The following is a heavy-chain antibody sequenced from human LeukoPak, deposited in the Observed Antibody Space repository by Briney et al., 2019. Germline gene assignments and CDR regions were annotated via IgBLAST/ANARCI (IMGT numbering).Heavy chain of an antibody. V-gene: IGHV1-46*01. CDR1: GYTFTSYF. Sequence: GASVKVSCKASGYTFTSYFMHWVRQAPGQGLEWMGIINPSGGSTSYAQKFQGRVTMTRDTSTSTVYMELSSLRSEDTAVYYCARIGGVYYYDSSGYYFDYWGQGTLVTVSS. CDR2: INPSGGST. J-gene: IGHJ4*02. CDR3: ARIGGVYYYDSSGYYFDY. D-gene: IGHD3-22*01.